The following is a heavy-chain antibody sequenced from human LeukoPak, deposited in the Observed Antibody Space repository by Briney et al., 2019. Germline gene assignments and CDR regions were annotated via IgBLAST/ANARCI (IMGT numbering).Heavy chain of an antibody. CDR2: IYYSGST. V-gene: IGHV4-59*08. CDR1: GGPISSYY. Sequence: SETLSLTCTVSGGPISSYYWSWIRQPPGKGLEWIGYIYYSGSTNYNPSLKSRVTISVDTSKNQLSLKLSSVTAADTAVYYCARSLHSVHYGMDVWGQGTTVTVSS. CDR3: ARSLHSVHYGMDV. J-gene: IGHJ6*02.